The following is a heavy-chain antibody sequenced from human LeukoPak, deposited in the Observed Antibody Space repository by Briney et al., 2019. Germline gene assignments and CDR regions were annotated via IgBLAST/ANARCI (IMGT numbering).Heavy chain of an antibody. D-gene: IGHD3-10*01. CDR1: GYTFTGYY. Sequence: ASVKVSCKASGYTFTGYYMHWVRQAPGQGLEWMGWINPNSGGTNYAQKFQGRVTMTRDTSISTAYMELSRLRSDDTAVYYCARDLVTMVRGRNNGMDVWGQGTTVTVSS. J-gene: IGHJ6*02. V-gene: IGHV1-2*02. CDR3: ARDLVTMVRGRNNGMDV. CDR2: INPNSGGT.